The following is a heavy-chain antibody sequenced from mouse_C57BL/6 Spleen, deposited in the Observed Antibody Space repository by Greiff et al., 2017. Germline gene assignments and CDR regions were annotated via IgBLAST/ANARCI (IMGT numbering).Heavy chain of an antibody. Sequence: VKLMESGAELVKPGASVKLSCKASGYTFTSYWMQWVKQRPGQGLEWIGEIDPSDSYTNYNQKFKGKATLTVDTSSSTAYMQLSSLTSEDSAVYYCARPPPRGDYAMDYWGQGTSVTVSS. V-gene: IGHV1-50*01. CDR3: ARPPPRGDYAMDY. J-gene: IGHJ4*01. CDR2: IDPSDSYT. CDR1: GYTFTSYW.